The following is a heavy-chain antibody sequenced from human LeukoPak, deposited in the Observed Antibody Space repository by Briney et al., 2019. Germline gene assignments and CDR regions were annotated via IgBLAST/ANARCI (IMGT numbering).Heavy chain of an antibody. Sequence: SGPALVNPTQTLTLTCTFSGFSLSTSGVGVGWIRQPPGKALEWLALIYWNDDKRHSPSLKSRLTITKDTSKNQVVLTMTNMDPVDTAIYYCAHRPGTAMAFDYWGQGTLVTVSS. CDR1: GFSLSTSGVG. D-gene: IGHD5-18*01. CDR3: AHRPGTAMAFDY. J-gene: IGHJ4*02. V-gene: IGHV2-5*01. CDR2: IYWNDDK.